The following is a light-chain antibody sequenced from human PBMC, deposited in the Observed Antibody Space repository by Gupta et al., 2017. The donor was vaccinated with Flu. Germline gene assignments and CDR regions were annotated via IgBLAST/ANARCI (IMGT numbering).Light chain of an antibody. V-gene: IGLV2-14*01. CDR3: FSYTRRHTWI. J-gene: IGLJ2*01. CDR2: EVS. Sequence: QSTLTQPASVSGSPGQSITISCTGTTSDIGAYNYVSWYQQTSGTAPKLMIYEVSNRPSGVSNRFSGSKSGNTASLTISGLQAEDEGDYFCFSYTRRHTWIFGGGTKVTVL. CDR1: TSDIGAYNY.